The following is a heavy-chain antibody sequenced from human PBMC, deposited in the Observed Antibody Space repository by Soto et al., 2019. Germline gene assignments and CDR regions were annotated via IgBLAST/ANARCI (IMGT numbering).Heavy chain of an antibody. J-gene: IGHJ6*03. Sequence: DVQLVESGGGLVQPGRSLRLCCAASGFTFDDYAMHWVRQAPGKGLEWVSGISWNSGSIGYADSVKSRFTISRDNAKNSMYLQMNSLRAEDTALYYCAKDLGPQAFYYMDVWGKGTTVTVSS. V-gene: IGHV3-9*01. CDR1: GFTFDDYA. CDR2: ISWNSGSI. CDR3: AKDLGPQAFYYMDV.